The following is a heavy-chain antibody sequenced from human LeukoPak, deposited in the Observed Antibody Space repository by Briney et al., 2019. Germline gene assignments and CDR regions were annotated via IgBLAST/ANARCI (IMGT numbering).Heavy chain of an antibody. V-gene: IGHV2-5*01. J-gene: IGHJ3*02. CDR3: ALRHLGIAAGGGAFDI. D-gene: IGHD6-13*01. Sequence: SGPTLVNPTQTLTLACTFSGFSLSTSGVGVGWLRQPPGKALEWLGLIYWNDDKRYSPSLKSRLTITKDTSKNQVVLTMTNMDPVDTATDYCALRHLGIAAGGGAFDIWGQGTMVTVSS. CDR1: GFSLSTSGVG. CDR2: IYWNDDK.